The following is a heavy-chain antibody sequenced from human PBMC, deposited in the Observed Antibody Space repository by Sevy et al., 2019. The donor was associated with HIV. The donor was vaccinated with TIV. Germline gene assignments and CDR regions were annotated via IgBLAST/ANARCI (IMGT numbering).Heavy chain of an antibody. D-gene: IGHD3-22*01. Sequence: GESLKISCAASGFTFSDYYMSWIRQAPGKGLEWVSYISSSGSTIYYADSVKGRFTISRDNAKNSLYLQMNSLRAEDTAVYYCARTPDDSSGYLFDYWGQGTLVTVSS. J-gene: IGHJ4*02. CDR2: ISSSGSTI. CDR3: ARTPDDSSGYLFDY. CDR1: GFTFSDYY. V-gene: IGHV3-11*01.